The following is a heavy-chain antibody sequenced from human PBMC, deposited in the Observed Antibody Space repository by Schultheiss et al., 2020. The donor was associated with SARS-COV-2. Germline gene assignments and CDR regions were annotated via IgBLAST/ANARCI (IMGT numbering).Heavy chain of an antibody. J-gene: IGHJ4*02. D-gene: IGHD6-13*01. CDR2: INHSGST. CDR1: GGSFSGYY. V-gene: IGHV4-34*01. Sequence: SETLSLTCAVYGGSFSGYYWSWIRQPPGKGLEWIGEINHSGSTNYNPSLKSRVTISVDTSKNQFSLKLSSVTAADMAVYYCARGGYESSSWSIFDYWGQGTLVTVSS. CDR3: ARGGYESSSWSIFDY.